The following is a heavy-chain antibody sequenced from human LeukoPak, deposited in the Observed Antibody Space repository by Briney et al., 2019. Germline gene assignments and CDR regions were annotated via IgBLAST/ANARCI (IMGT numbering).Heavy chain of an antibody. CDR2: INHSGST. D-gene: IGHD6-13*01. CDR1: GGSFSGYY. V-gene: IGHV4-34*01. Sequence: SETLSLTCAVYGGSFSGYYWSWIRQPPGKGLEWIGEINHSGSTNYNPSLKSRVTISVDTSKNQFSLKLSSVTAADTAVYYCARAPNFTAALRFDYWGQGTLVTVSS. J-gene: IGHJ4*02. CDR3: ARAPNFTAALRFDY.